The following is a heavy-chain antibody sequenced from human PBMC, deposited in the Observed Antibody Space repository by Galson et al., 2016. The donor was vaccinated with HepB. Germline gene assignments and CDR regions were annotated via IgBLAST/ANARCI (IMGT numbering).Heavy chain of an antibody. Sequence: SLRLSCAASGFTFSNARMSWVRQAPGKGLEWIGEIYHSARTNYNPSLRSRVIISVDKSKNQFSLKLNSVTAADTAVYFCARGGQDTEMVYNWFDPWGPGTLVTVSS. V-gene: IGHV4-4*01. D-gene: IGHD5-18*01. J-gene: IGHJ5*02. CDR1: GFTFSNAR. CDR2: IYHSART. CDR3: ARGGQDTEMVYNWFDP.